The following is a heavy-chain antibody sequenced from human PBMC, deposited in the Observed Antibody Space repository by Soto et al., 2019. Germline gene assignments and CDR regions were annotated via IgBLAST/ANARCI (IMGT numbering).Heavy chain of an antibody. J-gene: IGHJ6*02. D-gene: IGHD6-13*01. V-gene: IGHV3-23*01. CDR1: GFTFSSYA. CDR2: ISGSGGST. Sequence: GGSLRLSCAASGFTFSSYAMSWVRQAPGKGLEWVSAISGSGGSTYYADSVKGRFTISGDNSKNTLYLQMKSLRAEDTAVYYCAKDLVQESSSWYECGAGGMDVWGQGTTVTVSS. CDR3: AKDLVQESSSWYECGAGGMDV.